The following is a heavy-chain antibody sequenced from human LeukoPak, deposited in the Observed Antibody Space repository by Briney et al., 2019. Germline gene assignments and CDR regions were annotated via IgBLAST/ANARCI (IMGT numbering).Heavy chain of an antibody. CDR2: INHSGST. Sequence: PSETLSLTCAVYGGSFSGYYWSWIRQPPGKGLEWIGEINHSGSTNYNPSPKSRVTISVDTSKNQFSLKLSSVTAADTAVYYCARGQKYYDILTGYHYYFDYWGQGTLVTVSS. J-gene: IGHJ4*02. CDR3: ARGQKYYDILTGYHYYFDY. CDR1: GGSFSGYY. D-gene: IGHD3-9*01. V-gene: IGHV4-34*01.